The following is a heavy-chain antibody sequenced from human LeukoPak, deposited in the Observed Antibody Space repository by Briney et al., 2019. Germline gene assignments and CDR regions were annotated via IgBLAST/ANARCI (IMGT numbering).Heavy chain of an antibody. J-gene: IGHJ5*02. CDR1: GFTFSSYW. Sequence: GGSLRLSCVASGFTFSSYWMHWVRQGPGKGLVWASRINGDGSYTDYAESVKGRFTFSRDNAKNTLYLQMNSLRAEDTAVYYCVRGSAAISPALGSWGQGTLVTVSP. V-gene: IGHV3-74*01. D-gene: IGHD2-2*02. CDR2: INGDGSYT. CDR3: VRGSAAISPALGS.